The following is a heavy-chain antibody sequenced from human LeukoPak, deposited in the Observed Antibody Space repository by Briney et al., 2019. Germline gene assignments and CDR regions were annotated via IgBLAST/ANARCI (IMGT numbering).Heavy chain of an antibody. D-gene: IGHD4-17*01. V-gene: IGHV1-69*13. CDR3: VSGAPTNSDAFDI. Sequence: VKVSCKASGGTFSRYAMSWVRQAPGQGLEWMGGIISIFGTANYAQKFQGRVTITADESTSTAYMELSSLRSEDTAVYYCVSGAPTNSDAFDIWGQGTMVTVSS. J-gene: IGHJ3*02. CDR2: IISIFGTA. CDR1: GGTFSRYA.